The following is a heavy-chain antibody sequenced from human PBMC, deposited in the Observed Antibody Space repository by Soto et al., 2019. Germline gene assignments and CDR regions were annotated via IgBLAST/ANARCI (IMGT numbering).Heavy chain of an antibody. J-gene: IGHJ4*02. CDR2: IWYDGSNK. CDR3: ARAPFRYYDSSGYYYSLGGVFDY. V-gene: IGHV3-33*01. D-gene: IGHD3-22*01. Sequence: GGSLRLSCAASGFTFSSYGMHWVRQAPGKGLEWVAVIWYDGSNKYYADSVKGRFTISRDNSKNTLYLQMNSLRAEDTAVYYCARAPFRYYDSSGYYYSLGGVFDYWGQGTLVTVSS. CDR1: GFTFSSYG.